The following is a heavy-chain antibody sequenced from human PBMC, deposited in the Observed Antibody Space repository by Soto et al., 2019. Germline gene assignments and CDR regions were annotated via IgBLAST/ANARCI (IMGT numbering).Heavy chain of an antibody. CDR1: GYLFTTYG. CDR3: ARDVCVSTSCFLSY. D-gene: IGHD2-2*01. Sequence: ASVKVSCKASGYLFTTYGISWVRQAPGQGLEWMGWISSYNDNTHYAQKFQGRVTMTTDTSTSTVHMELRSLRSDDTAVYYCARDVCVSTSCFLSYWGQGTLVTVSS. V-gene: IGHV1-18*01. J-gene: IGHJ4*02. CDR2: ISSYNDNT.